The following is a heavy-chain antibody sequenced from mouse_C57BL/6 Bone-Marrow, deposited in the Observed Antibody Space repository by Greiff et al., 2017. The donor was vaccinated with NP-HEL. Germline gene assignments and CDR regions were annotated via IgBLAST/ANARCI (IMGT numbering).Heavy chain of an antibody. CDR1: GYTFTSYW. D-gene: IGHD1-1*01. J-gene: IGHJ2*01. CDR2: IDPSASYT. Sequence: VQLQQPGAELVRPGTSVKLSCKASGYTFTSYWMHWVKQRPGQGLEWIGVIDPSASYTNYNQTFKGKATLTVDTSSSTAYMQLSSLTSEDSAVYYCAREEVTTVVPFDYWGQGTTLTVSS. CDR3: AREEVTTVVPFDY. V-gene: IGHV1-59*01.